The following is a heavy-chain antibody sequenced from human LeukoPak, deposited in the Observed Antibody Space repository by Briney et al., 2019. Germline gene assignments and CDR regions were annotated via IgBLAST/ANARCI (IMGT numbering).Heavy chain of an antibody. V-gene: IGHV3-7*01. CDR1: GFTFSNYW. Sequence: PGGSLRLSCVVSGFTFSNYWMDWVRQAPGKGLEWVAFIGQDGRETNYAGSVKGRFTISRDNAKNSLYLQMNSLRAEDTAVYYCARGLFGVLYDYWGQGTLVTVSS. CDR3: ARGLFGVLYDY. J-gene: IGHJ4*02. CDR2: IGQDGRET. D-gene: IGHD3-3*01.